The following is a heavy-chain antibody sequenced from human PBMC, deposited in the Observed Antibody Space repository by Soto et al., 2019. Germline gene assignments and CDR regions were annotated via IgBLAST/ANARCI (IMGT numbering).Heavy chain of an antibody. J-gene: IGHJ4*02. CDR3: ARVQRGRSGSYVY. Sequence: SETLSLTCAVYGGSFSGYYWSWIRQPPGKGLEWIGEINHSGSTNYNPSLKSRVTISVDTSKNQFSLKLSSVTAADTAVYYCARVQRGRSGSYVYWGQGTLVTVSS. V-gene: IGHV4-34*01. CDR2: INHSGST. D-gene: IGHD3-10*01. CDR1: GGSFSGYY.